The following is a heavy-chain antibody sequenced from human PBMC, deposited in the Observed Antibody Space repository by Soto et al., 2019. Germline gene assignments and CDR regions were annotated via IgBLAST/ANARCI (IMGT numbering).Heavy chain of an antibody. CDR1: GYSFTSYW. J-gene: IGHJ4*02. Sequence: PGESLKISCKGSGYSFTSYWIGWVRQMPGKGLEWMGIIYPGDSDTRYSPSFQGQVTISADNSIRTAFLQWSSLKASDTAIYYCARTTAYYFEFWGQGTQVTVSS. D-gene: IGHD2-21*02. CDR3: ARTTAYYFEF. V-gene: IGHV5-51*01. CDR2: IYPGDSDT.